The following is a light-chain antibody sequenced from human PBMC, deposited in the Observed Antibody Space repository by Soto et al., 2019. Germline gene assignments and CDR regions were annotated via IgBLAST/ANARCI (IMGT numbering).Light chain of an antibody. CDR3: QQYNNWPPLT. Sequence: EIVMTQSPATLSVSPGESATLSCRASQSVSSNLAWYQQKPCQAPRLLIYGASTRATGIPARFSGSGSGTDFTLTISSLQSEDFAVYYCQQYNNWPPLTFGGGTKLEIK. CDR2: GAS. J-gene: IGKJ4*01. V-gene: IGKV3-15*01. CDR1: QSVSSN.